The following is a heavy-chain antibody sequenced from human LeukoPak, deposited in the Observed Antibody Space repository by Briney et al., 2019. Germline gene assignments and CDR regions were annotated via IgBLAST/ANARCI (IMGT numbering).Heavy chain of an antibody. CDR3: ARASSISVAPRAY. Sequence: ASAKVSCKASGYTFTGYGISWVRQAPGQGLEWMGWISIYNGNTNYAPKYQGRVTMTTDTSTNTAYMELRSPRSDDTAVYYCARASSISVAPRAYWGQGSLVTVSS. D-gene: IGHD6-19*01. CDR2: ISIYNGNT. CDR1: GYTFTGYG. J-gene: IGHJ4*02. V-gene: IGHV1-18*01.